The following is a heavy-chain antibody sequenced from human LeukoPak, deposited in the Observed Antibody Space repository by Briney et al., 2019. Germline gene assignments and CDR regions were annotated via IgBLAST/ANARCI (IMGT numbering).Heavy chain of an antibody. CDR3: ARTTEGGYTYDYFYYYYMDV. Sequence: SETLSLTCTVSGGSVSSYYWSWIRQPPGKGLEWIGYIYYSGSTNYNPSLKSRVTISVDTSKNQFSLKLSSVTAADTAVYYCARTTEGGYTYDYFYYYYMDVWGKGTTVTISS. CDR2: IYYSGST. V-gene: IGHV4-59*02. D-gene: IGHD5-18*01. CDR1: GGSVSSYY. J-gene: IGHJ6*03.